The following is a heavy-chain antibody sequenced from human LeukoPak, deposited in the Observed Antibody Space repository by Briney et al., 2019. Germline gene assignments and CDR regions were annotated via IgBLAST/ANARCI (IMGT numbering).Heavy chain of an antibody. Sequence: SETLSLTRAVYGGSFSGYYWSWIRQPPGKGLEWIGEINHSGSTNYNPSLKSRVTISVDTSKNQFSLKLSSVTAADTAVYYCARGHAILTGYYSRDYWGQGTLVTVSS. D-gene: IGHD3-9*01. CDR3: ARGHAILTGYYSRDY. CDR2: INHSGST. CDR1: GGSFSGYY. V-gene: IGHV4-34*01. J-gene: IGHJ4*02.